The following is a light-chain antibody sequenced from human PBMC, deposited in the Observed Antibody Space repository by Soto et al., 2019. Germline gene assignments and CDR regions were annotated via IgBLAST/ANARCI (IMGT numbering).Light chain of an antibody. J-gene: IGKJ4*01. Sequence: DIVMTQSPLSLPVTPGEPASISCRSSQSLLQRDGYNYLDWYLQKPGQSPQLLIYLGSSRASGVPDRFSGSGSGTDFTLKISRVEAEYVGVYYCMQALQTPRTFGGGTKVEIK. V-gene: IGKV2-28*01. CDR2: LGS. CDR1: QSLLQRDGYNY. CDR3: MQALQTPRT.